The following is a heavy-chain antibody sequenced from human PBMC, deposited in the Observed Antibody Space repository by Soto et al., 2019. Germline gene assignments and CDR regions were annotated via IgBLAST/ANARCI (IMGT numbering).Heavy chain of an antibody. CDR1: GFTFDDYT. J-gene: IGHJ6*02. CDR3: AKDKGPSSGYYSYYYYGMDV. V-gene: IGHV3-43*01. D-gene: IGHD3-22*01. CDR2: ISWDGGST. Sequence: PGGSLRLSCAASGFTFDDYTMHWVRQAPGKGLEWVSLISWDGGSTYYADSVKGRFTISRDNSKNSLYLQMNSLRTEDTALYYCAKDKGPSSGYYSYYYYGMDVWGQGTTVTVSS.